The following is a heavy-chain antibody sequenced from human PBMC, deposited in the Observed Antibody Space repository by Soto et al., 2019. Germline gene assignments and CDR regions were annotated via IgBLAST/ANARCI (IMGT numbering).Heavy chain of an antibody. Sequence: ASVKVSCKTSGYTFTTYYMHWVRRAPGQGLEWMGMVNPSGGSTSYAQKFQGRVTMTRDTSTRTIYMELSSLRRDDTAIYYCARRAYNYENMAVWGQGTTVTVSS. D-gene: IGHD5-18*01. CDR3: ARRAYNYENMAV. J-gene: IGHJ6*02. CDR1: GYTFTTYY. CDR2: VNPSGGST. V-gene: IGHV1-46*01.